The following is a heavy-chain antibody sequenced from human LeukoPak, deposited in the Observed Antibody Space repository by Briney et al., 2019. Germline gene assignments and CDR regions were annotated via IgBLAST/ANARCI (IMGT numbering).Heavy chain of an antibody. CDR1: GVNFTGYW. D-gene: IGHD6-19*01. Sequence: GGALTLSCAASGVNFTGYWMRWVRQTPGKGVEWVAIINRDGSEIYYVDSAKGRFTASRDNAKKSVFLQMDRLRVEDTAMYYCGRGEWLAFRGEGTLVTVSS. CDR2: INRDGSEI. V-gene: IGHV3-7*01. J-gene: IGHJ4*02. CDR3: GRGEWLAF.